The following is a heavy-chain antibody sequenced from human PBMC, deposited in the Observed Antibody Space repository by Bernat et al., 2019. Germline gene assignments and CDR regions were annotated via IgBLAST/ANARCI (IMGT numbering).Heavy chain of an antibody. J-gene: IGHJ4*02. CDR3: AKDQEVGACGGSCREDY. CDR1: GFTFSSYG. Sequence: VQLLESGGGLVQPGGSLRLSCAASGFTFSSYGMHWVRQAPGKGLEWVAVISYDGSNKYYADSVKGRFTISRDNSKNTLYLQMNSLRAEDTAVYYCAKDQEVGACGGSCREDYWGQGTLVTVSS. CDR2: ISYDGSNK. D-gene: IGHD2-15*01. V-gene: IGHV3-30*18.